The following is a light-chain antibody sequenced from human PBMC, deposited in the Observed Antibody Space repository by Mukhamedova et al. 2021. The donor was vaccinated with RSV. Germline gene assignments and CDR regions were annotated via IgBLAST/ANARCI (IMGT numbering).Light chain of an antibody. CDR3: QQYNSYWT. V-gene: IGKV1-33*01. J-gene: IGKJ1*01. CDR2: DAS. Sequence: WYQRRVHGKAPRLLIHDASNLETGVPSRFSGSGSGTDFTFTISSLQPEDIATYYCQQYNSYWTFGQGTKVEIK.